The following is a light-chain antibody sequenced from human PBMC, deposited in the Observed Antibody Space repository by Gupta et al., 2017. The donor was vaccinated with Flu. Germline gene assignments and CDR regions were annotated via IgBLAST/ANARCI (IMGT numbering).Light chain of an antibody. CDR2: KAS. CDR3: QQYDTYSGT. Sequence: GDSVTITCRASQSIRNWLALYQQKPGKAPNLLIYKASSLESGVPSRFSGSGPGTEFTLTISSLQPDDFATYYCQQYDTYSGTFGQGTKLEIK. V-gene: IGKV1-5*03. J-gene: IGKJ2*01. CDR1: QSIRNW.